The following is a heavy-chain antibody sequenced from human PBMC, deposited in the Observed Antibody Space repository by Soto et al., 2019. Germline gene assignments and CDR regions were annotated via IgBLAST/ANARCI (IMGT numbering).Heavy chain of an antibody. CDR3: GRGRSQYGYGGYDIGS. CDR1: GGAISSYY. J-gene: IGHJ5*02. D-gene: IGHD5-12*01. CDR2: IYYSGST. V-gene: IGHV4-59*01. Sequence: PSETLSLTCTVSGGAISSYYWSWIRQPPGKGLEWIGYIYYSGSTNYNPSLKSRVTISVDTSKNQFSLRLSSVTAADTAVYYCGRGRSQYGYGGYDIGSWGQGTQVTVSS.